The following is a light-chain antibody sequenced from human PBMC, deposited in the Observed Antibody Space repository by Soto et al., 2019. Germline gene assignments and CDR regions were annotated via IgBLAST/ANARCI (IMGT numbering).Light chain of an antibody. CDR2: AAS. CDR3: QKHNGAPFT. CDR1: QGIANY. J-gene: IGKJ3*01. Sequence: DIQMTQSPSSLSASVGDRVTITCRASQGIANYLAWYQQKPGKVPKLLIYAASTLEPGVPSRFSGSGFGTDFTLSISSLQPEDFATYYCQKHNGAPFTFGPGTKVDI. V-gene: IGKV1-27*01.